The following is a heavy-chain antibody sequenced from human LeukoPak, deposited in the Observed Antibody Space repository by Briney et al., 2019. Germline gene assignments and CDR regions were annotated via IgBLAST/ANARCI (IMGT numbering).Heavy chain of an antibody. Sequence: GGSLRLSCAASGFTFDDYAMHWVRQAPGKGLEWVSGINWNSGNIGYADSVKGRFTISRDNAKNSLFLQMSSLRAEDTAVYFCSGDPGDYWGQGTLVTVSS. J-gene: IGHJ4*02. CDR2: INWNSGNI. CDR1: GFTFDDYA. V-gene: IGHV3-9*01. CDR3: SGDPGDY. D-gene: IGHD3-10*01.